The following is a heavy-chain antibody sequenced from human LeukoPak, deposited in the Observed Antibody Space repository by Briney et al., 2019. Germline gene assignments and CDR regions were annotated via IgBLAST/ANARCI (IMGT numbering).Heavy chain of an antibody. Sequence: GGSLRLSCVASGFNFKYYGMSWVRQAPGRGLEWVSAISTRSNTYYTDSVKGRFTISGDSSGNTLYLQMNTLRVDDTAVYYCAKGKTVAGVLEYWGQGALVTVSS. CDR2: ISTRSNT. V-gene: IGHV3-23*01. J-gene: IGHJ4*02. CDR1: GFNFKYYG. D-gene: IGHD6-19*01. CDR3: AKGKTVAGVLEY.